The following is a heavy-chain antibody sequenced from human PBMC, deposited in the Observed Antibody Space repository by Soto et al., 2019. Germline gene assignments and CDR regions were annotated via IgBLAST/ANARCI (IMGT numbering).Heavy chain of an antibody. CDR2: ISAYNGNT. J-gene: IGHJ4*02. D-gene: IGHD3-9*01. Sequence: ASVKVSCKASGYTFTSYGISWVRQAPGQGLEWMGWISAYNGNTNYAQKLQGRVTMTTDTSTSTAYMELRSLRSDDTAVYYCAREGGVDILTGYYTPIDYWGQGTLVTVSS. V-gene: IGHV1-18*01. CDR3: AREGGVDILTGYYTPIDY. CDR1: GYTFTSYG.